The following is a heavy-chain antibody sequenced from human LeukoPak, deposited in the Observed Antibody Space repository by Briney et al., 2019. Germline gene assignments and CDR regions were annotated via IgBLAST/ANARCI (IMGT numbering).Heavy chain of an antibody. CDR1: GFTFSNYA. Sequence: PGGSLRLSCAASGFTFSNYAMTWVRQAPGKGLEWVSVTSGSGGNTLYANSVKGRFSISRDNSKNTLYLQMNSLRAEDTAVYYCAKGVDSGGTCYSSIDCWGQGTLVTVSP. CDR3: AKGVDSGGTCYSSIDC. D-gene: IGHD2-15*01. CDR2: TSGSGGNT. V-gene: IGHV3-23*01. J-gene: IGHJ4*02.